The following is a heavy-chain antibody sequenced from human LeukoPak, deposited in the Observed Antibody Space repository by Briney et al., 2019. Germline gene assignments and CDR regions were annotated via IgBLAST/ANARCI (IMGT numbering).Heavy chain of an antibody. CDR1: GYTFTGYY. CDR2: INPNSGGT. CDR3: ARGEEYSYGFNYFDY. D-gene: IGHD5-18*01. J-gene: IGHJ4*02. V-gene: IGHV1-2*06. Sequence: ASVKVSCKASGYTFTGYYMHWVRQAPGQGLEWMGRINPNSGGTNYAQKFQGRVTMTRDTSTSTAYMELSRLRSDDTAVYYCARGEEYSYGFNYFDYWGQGTLVTVSS.